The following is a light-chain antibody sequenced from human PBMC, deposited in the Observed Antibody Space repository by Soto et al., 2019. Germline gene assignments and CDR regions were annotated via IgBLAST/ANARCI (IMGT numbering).Light chain of an antibody. J-gene: IGKJ4*01. V-gene: IGKV1-5*03. CDR3: QEYNSDSGLT. CDR2: TAS. CDR1: QSISSW. Sequence: DLQMTQSPSTLSASVGDRVTITCRASQSISSWLAWYQQKPGKAPKLLIYTASNLKSGVPSRFSGSGSGTEFTLTISSLQPDDFATYYCQEYNSDSGLTFGGGTKVDIK.